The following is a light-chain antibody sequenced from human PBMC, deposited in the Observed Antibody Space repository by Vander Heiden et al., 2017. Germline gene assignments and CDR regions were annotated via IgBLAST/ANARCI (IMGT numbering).Light chain of an antibody. CDR1: QSLLHSNGYNY. CDR2: LGS. J-gene: IGKJ1*01. CDR3: METLQNPVA. V-gene: IGKV2-28*01. Sequence: DIVMTQSPLSLPVIPGESASISCRSSQSLLHSNGYNYLDWYVQKPGQSPQLLIYLGSYRASGVPDRFSSSGSGTDFTLKISRVEAEDVGVYYCMETLQNPVAFGQGTKVEI.